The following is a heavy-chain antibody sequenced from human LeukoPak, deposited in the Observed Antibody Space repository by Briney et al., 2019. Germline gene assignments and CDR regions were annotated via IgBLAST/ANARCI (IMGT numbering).Heavy chain of an antibody. J-gene: IGHJ4*02. CDR1: GFTFSSYS. V-gene: IGHV3-48*01. Sequence: GGSLRLSCAASGFTFSSYSMNWVRQAPGKGLEWVSYISSSSSTIYYADSVKGRFTISRDNAKNSLYLQMNSLRAEDTAVYYCAREPPNYDTLTGGYWGQGTLVTVSS. CDR2: ISSSSSTI. CDR3: AREPPNYDTLTGGY. D-gene: IGHD3-9*01.